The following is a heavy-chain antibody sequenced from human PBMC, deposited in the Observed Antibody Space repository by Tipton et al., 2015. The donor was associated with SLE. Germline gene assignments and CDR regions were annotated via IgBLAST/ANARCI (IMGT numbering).Heavy chain of an antibody. D-gene: IGHD6-19*01. CDR2: IYYSGST. CDR1: GGSISSYY. V-gene: IGHV4-59*01. CDR3: ARSGTARIAGAGPAFDI. Sequence: TLSLTCTVSGGSISSYYWSWIRQPPGKGLEWIGYIYYSGSTNYNPSLKSRVTISVDTSKNQFSLKLSSVTAADTAVYYCARSGTARIAGAGPAFDIWGQGTTVTVSS. J-gene: IGHJ3*02.